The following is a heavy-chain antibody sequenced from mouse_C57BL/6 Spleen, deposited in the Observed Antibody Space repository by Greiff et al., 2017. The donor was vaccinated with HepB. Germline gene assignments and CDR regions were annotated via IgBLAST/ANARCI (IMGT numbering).Heavy chain of an antibody. CDR1: GFTFSSYA. V-gene: IGHV5-4*01. CDR2: ISDGGSYT. J-gene: IGHJ4*01. CDR3: ARDPTSAMDY. D-gene: IGHD2-10*01. Sequence: DVKLQESGGGLVKPGGSLKLSCAASGFTFSSYAMSWVRQTPEKRLEWVATISDGGSYTYYPDNVKGRFTISRDNAKNNLYLQMSHLKSEDTAMYYCARDPTSAMDYWGQGTSVTVSS.